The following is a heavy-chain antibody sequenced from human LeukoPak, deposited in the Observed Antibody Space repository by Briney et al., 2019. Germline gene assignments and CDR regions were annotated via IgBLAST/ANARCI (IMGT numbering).Heavy chain of an antibody. V-gene: IGHV1-69*05. D-gene: IGHD3-10*01. CDR3: ARGSSSYYYGSGSYSPSGY. J-gene: IGHJ4*02. CDR2: IIPIFGTA. Sequence: SVKVSCKASGGTFSSYAISWVRQAPGQGLEWMGGIIPIFGTANYAQKFQGRVTITTDESTSTAYVELSSLRSEDTAVYYCARGSSSYYYGSGSYSPSGYWGQGTLVTVSS. CDR1: GGTFSSYA.